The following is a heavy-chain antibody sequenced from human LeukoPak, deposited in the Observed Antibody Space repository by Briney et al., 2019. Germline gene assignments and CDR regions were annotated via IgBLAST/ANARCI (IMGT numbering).Heavy chain of an antibody. CDR1: GFTFSSYA. CDR3: AKGPSGWYGNWFDP. J-gene: IGHJ5*02. D-gene: IGHD6-19*01. Sequence: GGSLRLSCAASGFTFSSYAMGWVRQAPGKGLEWVSAISGSGGSTYYADSVKGRFTISGDNSKNTLYLQMNSLRAEDTAVYHCAKGPSGWYGNWFDPWGQGTLVTVSS. V-gene: IGHV3-23*01. CDR2: ISGSGGST.